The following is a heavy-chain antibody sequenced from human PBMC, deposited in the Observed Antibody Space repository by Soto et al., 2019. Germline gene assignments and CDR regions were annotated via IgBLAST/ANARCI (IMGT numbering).Heavy chain of an antibody. V-gene: IGHV1-18*01. J-gene: IGHJ6*02. D-gene: IGHD3-3*01. CDR2: ISAYNGNT. CDR1: GYTFTSYG. CDR3: ARDVGTITIFGVVSYGMDV. Sequence: QVQLVQSGAEVKKPGASVKVSCKASGYTFTSYGISWVRQAPGQGLEWMGWISAYNGNTNYAQKLQGRVTMTTATPTSTAYMELRSLRSDDTAVYYCARDVGTITIFGVVSYGMDVWGQGTTVTVSS.